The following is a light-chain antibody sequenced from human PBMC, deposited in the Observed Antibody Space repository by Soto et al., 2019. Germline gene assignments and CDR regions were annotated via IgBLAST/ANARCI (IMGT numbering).Light chain of an antibody. J-gene: IGLJ2*01. CDR1: SSDVGSYNL. V-gene: IGLV2-23*01. CDR3: CSYAGTYVV. CDR2: EGS. Sequence: QSALTQPASVSGSPGQSITISCTGTSSDVGSYNLVSWYQQHPGKAPKLMIYEGSKRPSGVSNRFSGSKSGNTASLTISGLQAEDEADYYCCSYAGTYVVFGGGTKVTAL.